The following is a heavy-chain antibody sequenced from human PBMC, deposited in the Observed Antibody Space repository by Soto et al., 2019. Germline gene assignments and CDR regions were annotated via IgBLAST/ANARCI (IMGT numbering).Heavy chain of an antibody. D-gene: IGHD1-26*01. Sequence: PGGPLRLSCATSGFTFNNYDKHWVRQAPGKGLEWVALIWHDGSNKGYADSVKGRFTISRDNSKNTVNLQMNSLRVEDTAVYYCTRAAIKGELLDYWGQGTQVTVSS. V-gene: IGHV3-33*01. J-gene: IGHJ4*02. CDR1: GFTFNNYD. CDR2: IWHDGSNK. CDR3: TRAAIKGELLDY.